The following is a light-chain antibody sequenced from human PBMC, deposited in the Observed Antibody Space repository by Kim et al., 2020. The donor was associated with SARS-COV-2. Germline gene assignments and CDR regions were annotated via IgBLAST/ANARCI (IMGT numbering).Light chain of an antibody. J-gene: IGLJ3*02. CDR3: QLADSSSDHWV. Sequence: SYELTQPPSVSVAPGKTARITCWGNNMGKKCAHWYQQKPGQAPVLVIYYDSDRPSGIPERFSGSNSGNTATLTISRVQAGDEADYYCQLADSSSDHWVFGGGTQVTVL. V-gene: IGLV3-21*04. CDR1: NMGKKC. CDR2: YDS.